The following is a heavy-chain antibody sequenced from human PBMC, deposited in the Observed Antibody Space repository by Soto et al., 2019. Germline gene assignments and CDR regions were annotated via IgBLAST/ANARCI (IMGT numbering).Heavy chain of an antibody. CDR2: IYSGGST. Sequence: EVQLVESGGGLVQPGGSLRLSCAASGFTVSSNYMSWVRQAPGKGLEWVSVIYSGGSTYYADSVKGRFTISRDNSKNTLYLHMNGLRAEDTALYYCARIPSHWNCGYDYYYMYVWGIGDTVTVTS. CDR1: GFTVSSNY. J-gene: IGHJ6*03. V-gene: IGHV3-66*01. CDR3: ARIPSHWNCGYDYYYMYV. D-gene: IGHD1-7*01.